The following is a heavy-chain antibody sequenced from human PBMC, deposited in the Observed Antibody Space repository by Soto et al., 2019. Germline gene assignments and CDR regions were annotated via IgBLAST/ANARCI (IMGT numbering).Heavy chain of an antibody. D-gene: IGHD3-22*01. CDR3: ARQGGKQTYYYDSSGYLNDY. CDR1: GGSISSSSYY. V-gene: IGHV4-39*01. CDR2: IYYSGST. Sequence: SETLSLTCTVSGGSISSSSYYWGWIRQPPGKGLEWIGSIYYSGSTYYNPSLKSRVTISVDTSKNQFSLKLSSVTAADTAVYYCARQGGKQTYYYDSSGYLNDYWGQGTLVTVSS. J-gene: IGHJ4*02.